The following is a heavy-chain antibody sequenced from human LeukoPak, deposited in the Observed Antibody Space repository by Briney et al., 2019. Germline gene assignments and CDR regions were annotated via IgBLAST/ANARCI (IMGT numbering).Heavy chain of an antibody. D-gene: IGHD3/OR15-3a*01. V-gene: IGHV3-30*04. CDR1: GFTFSSYA. CDR2: ISYDGSNK. Sequence: PGRSLRLSCAASGFTFSSYAMHWVRQAPGKGLEWVAVISYDGSNKYYADSVKGRFTISRDNSKNTLYLQMNSLRAEDTAVYYCARDLISYFDYWGQGTLVTVSS. CDR3: ARDLISYFDY. J-gene: IGHJ4*02.